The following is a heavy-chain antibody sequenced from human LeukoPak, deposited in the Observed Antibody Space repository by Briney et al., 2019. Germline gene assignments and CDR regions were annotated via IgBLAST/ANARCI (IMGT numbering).Heavy chain of an antibody. CDR2: IYYSGST. CDR3: ARLYGP. Sequence: SETLSLTCTVSGGSISGSSYYWGWIRQPPGKGLEWIGSIYYSGSTYYNPSLKSRVTISVDTSKNQFSLKLNSVTATDTAVYYCARLYGPWGQGTLVTVSS. V-gene: IGHV4-39*01. CDR1: GGSISGSSYY. J-gene: IGHJ4*02. D-gene: IGHD3-10*01.